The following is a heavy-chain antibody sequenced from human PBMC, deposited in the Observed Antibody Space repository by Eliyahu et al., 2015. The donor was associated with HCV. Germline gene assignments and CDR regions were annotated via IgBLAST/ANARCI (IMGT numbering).Heavy chain of an antibody. J-gene: IGHJ2*01. D-gene: IGHD1-26*01. Sequence: QVQLVQSGAEVKKPGASVKVSCKASGYTFXRYTIHWVRQAPGQRLEWMGWXNADNGNTKYSQEFQNRVTITRDTSASTAYMELSSLRSEDTAVYYCAREVSGWEDRYFDLWGRGTLVTVSS. CDR1: GYTFXRYT. V-gene: IGHV1-3*01. CDR3: AREVSGWEDRYFDL. CDR2: XNADNGNT.